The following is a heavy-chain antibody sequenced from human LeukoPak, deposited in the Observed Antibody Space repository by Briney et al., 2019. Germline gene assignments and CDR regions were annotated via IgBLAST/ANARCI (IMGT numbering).Heavy chain of an antibody. CDR2: ISGSGGST. D-gene: IGHD2-15*01. CDR1: GFTFSSYA. CDR3: AKFLVVVVAAQVDAFDI. J-gene: IGHJ3*02. V-gene: IGHV3-23*01. Sequence: GGSLRLSCAASGFTFSSYAMSWVRQAPEKELEWVSAISGSGGSTYYADSVKGRFTISRDNSKNTLYLQMNSLRAEDTAVYYCAKFLVVVVAAQVDAFDIWGQGTMVTVSS.